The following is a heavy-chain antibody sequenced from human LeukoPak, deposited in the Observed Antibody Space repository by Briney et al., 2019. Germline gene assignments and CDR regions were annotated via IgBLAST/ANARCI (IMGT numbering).Heavy chain of an antibody. CDR1: GGSISSSYYY. CDR2: IYSSGST. V-gene: IGHV4-39*07. Sequence: SETLSLTCTVSGGSISSSYYYWGWIRQPPGKGLEWIGSIYSSGSTYYNPSLKSRVTISVDTSKNQFSLKLSSVTAADTAVYYCARVFNRWLAHANWFDPWGQGTLVTVSS. CDR3: ARVFNRWLAHANWFDP. D-gene: IGHD6-19*01. J-gene: IGHJ5*02.